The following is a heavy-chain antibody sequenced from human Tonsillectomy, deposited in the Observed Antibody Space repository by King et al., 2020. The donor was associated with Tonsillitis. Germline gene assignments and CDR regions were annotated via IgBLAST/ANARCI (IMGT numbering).Heavy chain of an antibody. J-gene: IGHJ4*02. CDR1: GFTFSNYW. Sequence: VQLVESGGGLVQPGGSLRLSCAASGFTFSNYWMNWIRQAPGKGLEWVANIKQDGSEKYYVDSVEGRFTISRDNAKDSLFLQMNSLRAEDTAIYYCARDLIAGYDFDYWGQGTLVTVSS. CDR2: IKQDGSEK. D-gene: IGHD6-13*01. CDR3: ARDLIAGYDFDY. V-gene: IGHV3-7*03.